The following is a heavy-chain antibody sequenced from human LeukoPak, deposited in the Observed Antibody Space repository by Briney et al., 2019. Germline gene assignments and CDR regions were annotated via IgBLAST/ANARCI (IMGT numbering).Heavy chain of an antibody. V-gene: IGHV5-51*01. D-gene: IGHD3-9*01. CDR3: ARALTGDAFDI. CDR1: GYSFTSYW. CDR2: IYPGDSDT. Sequence: GESLKISCKGSGYSFTSYWIGWVRQMPGKGLEWMGIIYPGDSDTRYSPSFQGQVTISADKSITSAYLQWSSLKASNTAVYYCARALTGDAFDIWGQGTMVTVSS. J-gene: IGHJ3*02.